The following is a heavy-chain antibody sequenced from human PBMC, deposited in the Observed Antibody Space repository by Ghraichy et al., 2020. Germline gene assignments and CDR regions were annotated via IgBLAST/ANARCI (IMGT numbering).Heavy chain of an antibody. CDR3: AKGPMVNDYSYSFAMEV. D-gene: IGHD3-16*01. CDR1: GFTFRSYA. V-gene: IGHV3-23*01. Sequence: GGSLRLSCAASGFTFRSYAMSWVRQAPWKGLEWVSTIIGSGDSTNSADSVQGRFTISRDNSKNTLSLQMNNLRAEDAAVYYCAKGPMVNDYSYSFAMEVWGQGTTVTVSS. J-gene: IGHJ6*02. CDR2: IIGSGDST.